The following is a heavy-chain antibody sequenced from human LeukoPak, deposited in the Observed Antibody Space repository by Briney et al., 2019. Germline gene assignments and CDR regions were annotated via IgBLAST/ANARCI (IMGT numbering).Heavy chain of an antibody. CDR3: VKDRSFYYDTTTYYHFDH. CDR2: IRDDASNK. Sequence: GGSLRLSCAASGFTFSIYGMHWVRQAPGKGLEWVAFIRDDASNKYYADSVKGRFTISRDNSQNTLYLQMSSLRAEGTAVYYCVKDRSFYYDTTTYYHFDHWGQGALVTVSS. CDR1: GFTFSIYG. J-gene: IGHJ4*02. D-gene: IGHD3-22*01. V-gene: IGHV3-30*02.